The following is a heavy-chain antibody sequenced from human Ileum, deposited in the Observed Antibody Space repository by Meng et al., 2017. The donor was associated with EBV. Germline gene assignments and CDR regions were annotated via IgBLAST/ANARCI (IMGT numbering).Heavy chain of an antibody. CDR3: ARTGVGLAFDY. CDR2: IYHSGST. J-gene: IGHJ4*02. Sequence: VHLRESGPGLGKSSGTLSLTCGVSGDSMTKNNWWTWVRQPPGKGLEWIGEIYHSGSTNYNPSLQSRATISVDMSKKQFSLKPRSVTAADTAVYYCARTGVGLAFDYWGLGTLVTVSS. CDR1: GDSMTKNNW. D-gene: IGHD2-8*01. V-gene: IGHV4-4*02.